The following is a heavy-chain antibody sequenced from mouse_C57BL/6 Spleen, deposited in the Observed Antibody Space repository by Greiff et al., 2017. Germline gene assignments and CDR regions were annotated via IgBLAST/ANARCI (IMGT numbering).Heavy chain of an antibody. CDR3: ARRGSIYEEDDGFAY. D-gene: IGHD6-1*01. CDR2: IYPGDGDT. J-gene: IGHJ3*01. CDR1: GYAFSSYW. V-gene: IGHV1-80*01. Sequence: QVQLKESGAELVKPGASVKISCKASGYAFSSYWMNWVKQRPGKGLEWIGQIYPGDGDTNYNGKFKGKATLTADKSSSTAYMQLSSLTSEDSAVYFCARRGSIYEEDDGFAYWGQGTLVTVSA.